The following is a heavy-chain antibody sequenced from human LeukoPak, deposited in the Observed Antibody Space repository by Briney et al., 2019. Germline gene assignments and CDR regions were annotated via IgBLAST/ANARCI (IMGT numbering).Heavy chain of an antibody. D-gene: IGHD5-18*01. Sequence: PGGSLRLSCAASGFTFSSYGMSWVRQAPGKGLEWVSVIYRGGSTYYADSVKDRFTISRDNSKNTLYLQMNSLRAEDTSVYYCARVPPYSYGYVFFDYWGQGTLVTVSS. CDR1: GFTFSSYG. CDR3: ARVPPYSYGYVFFDY. CDR2: IYRGGST. V-gene: IGHV3-66*01. J-gene: IGHJ4*02.